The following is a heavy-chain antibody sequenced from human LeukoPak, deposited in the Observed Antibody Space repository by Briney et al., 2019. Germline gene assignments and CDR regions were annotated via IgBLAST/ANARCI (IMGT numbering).Heavy chain of an antibody. V-gene: IGHV4-59*08. CDR2: IYYSGST. D-gene: IGHD1-7*01. CDR3: ASTEWHYAL. J-gene: IGHJ4*02. Sequence: SETLSLTCTVSGGSITSYYWSWMRQPPGKGLEWIGYIYYSGSTNYNPSLKSRVTISLDTSKNQFSLKLSSVTAADTAVYYCASTEWHYALWGQGTLVTVSS. CDR1: GGSITSYY.